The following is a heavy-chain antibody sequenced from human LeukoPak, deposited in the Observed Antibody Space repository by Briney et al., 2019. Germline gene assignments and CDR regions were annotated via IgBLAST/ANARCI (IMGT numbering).Heavy chain of an antibody. V-gene: IGHV1-18*01. CDR2: ISAYNGNT. D-gene: IGHD2-2*01. J-gene: IGHJ5*02. CDR3: ARDFLPLVPAAVPVWFDP. Sequence: GASVKVSCKASGYTFTSYGISWVRQAPRQGLEWMGWISAYNGNTNYAQKLQGRVTMTTDTSTSTAYMELRSLRSDDTAVYYCARDFLPLVPAAVPVWFDPWGQGTLVTVSS. CDR1: GYTFTSYG.